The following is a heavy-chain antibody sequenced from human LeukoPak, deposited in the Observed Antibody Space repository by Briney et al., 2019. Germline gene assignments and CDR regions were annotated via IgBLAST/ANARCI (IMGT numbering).Heavy chain of an antibody. CDR1: GFTFSSYG. Sequence: GGSPRLSCAASGFTFSSYGMHWVRQAPGKGLEWVAFIRYDGSNKYYADSVKGRFTISRDNSKNTLYLQMNSLRAEDTAVYYCAKSGGRGLLSGYDYWGQGTLVTVSS. CDR3: AKSGGRGLLSGYDY. V-gene: IGHV3-30*02. J-gene: IGHJ4*02. D-gene: IGHD3-10*01. CDR2: IRYDGSNK.